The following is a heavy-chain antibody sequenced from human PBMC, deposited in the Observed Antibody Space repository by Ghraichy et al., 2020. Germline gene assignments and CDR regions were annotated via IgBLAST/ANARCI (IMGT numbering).Heavy chain of an antibody. Sequence: GGSLRLSCAASGFTFSSYAMSWVRQAPGKGLEWVSAISGSGGSTYYADSVKGRFTISRDNSKNTLYLQMNSLRAEDTAVYYCAKEGGYYDSSGYYSPATEYFQHWGQGTLVTVSS. CDR1: GFTFSSYA. CDR2: ISGSGGST. J-gene: IGHJ1*01. CDR3: AKEGGYYDSSGYYSPATEYFQH. D-gene: IGHD3-22*01. V-gene: IGHV3-23*01.